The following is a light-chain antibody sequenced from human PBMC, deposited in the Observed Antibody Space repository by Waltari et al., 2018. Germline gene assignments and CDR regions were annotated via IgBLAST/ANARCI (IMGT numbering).Light chain of an antibody. CDR3: QQYKTFPRT. Sequence: DIEMTQSPSNVSASVGDRVIITCRASQRVSKWVAWYQFQGGKAPKVLISAASTIESGVHSRFGGGGSGSDFALTIAGLPPEDSATYDCQQYKTFPRTFGPGTRVEIK. CDR1: QRVSKW. V-gene: IGKV1-5*03. CDR2: AAS. J-gene: IGKJ1*01.